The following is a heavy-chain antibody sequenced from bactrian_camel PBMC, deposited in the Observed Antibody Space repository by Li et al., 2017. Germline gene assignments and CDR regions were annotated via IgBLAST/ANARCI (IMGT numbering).Heavy chain of an antibody. CDR2: STSSGTT. D-gene: IGHD4*01. J-gene: IGHJ4*01. Sequence: HVQLVESGGGVVQPGGSLKLTCVASGFTFSTYGMSWVCQAPGKALEWISGSTSSGTTYYRESVKGRFTISRDNAKNTLYLELNNLKIEDTGMYYCASGLVSDYGPIDWNRFPRGQGTQVTVSS. CDR1: GFTFSTYG. CDR3: ASGLVSDYGPIDWNRFP. V-gene: IGHV3S1*01.